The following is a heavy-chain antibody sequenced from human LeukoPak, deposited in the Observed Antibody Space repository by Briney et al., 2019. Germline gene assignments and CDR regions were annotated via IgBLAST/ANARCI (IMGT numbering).Heavy chain of an antibody. CDR2: IKSKTAGGTK. V-gene: IGHV3-15*01. D-gene: IGHD5-12*01. J-gene: IGHJ6*03. Sequence: GGSVSLLCAASGLPFSIAWMRWVRQAPGKGLECVVCIKSKTAGGTKNYAAPVKGRFTISRDDSKNTLYLQMNSLKTEDTAVYYCTTDPRPLSDRDSGYDYYYYYYMDVWGKGTTVTVSS. CDR3: TTDPRPLSDRDSGYDYYYYYYMDV. CDR1: GLPFSIAW.